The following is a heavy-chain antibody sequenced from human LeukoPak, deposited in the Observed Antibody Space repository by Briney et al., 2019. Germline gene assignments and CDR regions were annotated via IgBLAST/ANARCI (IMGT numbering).Heavy chain of an antibody. CDR1: GYTFTSYY. D-gene: IGHD2-8*01. CDR2: IIPIFGTA. J-gene: IGHJ5*02. CDR3: ARGRVYASESQFPTRWFDP. Sequence: SVKVSCKASGYTFTSYYMHWVRQAPGQGLEWMGGIIPIFGTANYAQKFQGRVTITADKSTSTAYMELSSLRSEDTAVYYCARGRVYASESQFPTRWFDPWGQGTLVTVSS. V-gene: IGHV1-69*06.